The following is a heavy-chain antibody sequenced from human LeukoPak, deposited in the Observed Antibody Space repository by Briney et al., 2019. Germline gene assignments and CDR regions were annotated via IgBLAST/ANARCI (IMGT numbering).Heavy chain of an antibody. CDR1: GFIFSQYS. CDR2: IRSSSET. D-gene: IGHD5-12*01. Sequence: GGSLRLSCAASGFIFSQYSMNWVRQAPGKGLEWVSHIRSSSETFYADSEKGRFTISRDNARNSLYLQMNNSRGEDTAIYYCARDAGNSGYGCDLWGQGTLVTVSS. J-gene: IGHJ5*02. CDR3: ARDAGNSGYGCDL. V-gene: IGHV3-48*01.